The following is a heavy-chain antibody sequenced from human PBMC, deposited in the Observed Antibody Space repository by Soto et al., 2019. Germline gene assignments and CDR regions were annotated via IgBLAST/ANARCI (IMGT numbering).Heavy chain of an antibody. Sequence: QVQLVESGGGLVQPGGSLRLSCAASGFTFSDYYMSWIRQAPGKGLEWVSYISSSGSTIYYADSVKGRFTISRDNAKNSLYLQMNSLRAEDTAVYYCARAGAVATRRTGYSSSWYSYYFDYWGQGTLVTVSS. V-gene: IGHV3-11*01. CDR2: ISSSGSTI. CDR1: GFTFSDYY. J-gene: IGHJ4*02. CDR3: ARAGAVATRRTGYSSSWYSYYFDY. D-gene: IGHD6-13*01.